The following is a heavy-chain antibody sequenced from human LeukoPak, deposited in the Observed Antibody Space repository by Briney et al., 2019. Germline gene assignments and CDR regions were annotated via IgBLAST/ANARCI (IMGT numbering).Heavy chain of an antibody. Sequence: GRSLRLSCAASGFTFSSYGMHWVRQAPGKGLEWVAVISYDGSNKYYADSVKGRFTISRDNSKNTLYLQMNSLRAGDTAVYYCAKEPVVPAAPLDYWGQGTLVTVSS. CDR3: AKEPVVPAAPLDY. V-gene: IGHV3-30*18. D-gene: IGHD2-2*01. CDR1: GFTFSSYG. CDR2: ISYDGSNK. J-gene: IGHJ4*02.